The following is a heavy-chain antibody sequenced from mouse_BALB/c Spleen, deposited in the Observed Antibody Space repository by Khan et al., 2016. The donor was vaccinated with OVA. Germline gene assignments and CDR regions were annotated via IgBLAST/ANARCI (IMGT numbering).Heavy chain of an antibody. J-gene: IGHJ3*01. CDR3: VRDGAYHRNDGWFAY. V-gene: IGHV1-4*01. CDR2: INPSNGYT. D-gene: IGHD2-14*01. Sequence: QVQLQQSGAELARPGASVKMSCKASGYTFTSYTIHWIKERPGQGLEWIGYINPSNGYTNYTQKFRDQATLTTDKSSTTAYLQLSSLTSDDSAVYNCVRDGAYHRNDGWFAYWGQGTLVTVSA. CDR1: GYTFTSYT.